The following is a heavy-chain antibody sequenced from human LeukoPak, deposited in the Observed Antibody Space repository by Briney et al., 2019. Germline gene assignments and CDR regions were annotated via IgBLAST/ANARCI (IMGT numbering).Heavy chain of an antibody. J-gene: IGHJ4*02. CDR1: GGSISSYY. CDR3: ARGIAVAGPAFDS. Sequence: SETLSLTCTVSGGSISSYYWSWIRQTPGKGLEWIGYTYYSVSTSYNPSLKSRVTISVDTSKNQFSLRLSSVTAADTAVYYCARGIAVAGPAFDSWGQGTLVTVSS. CDR2: TYYSVST. D-gene: IGHD6-19*01. V-gene: IGHV4-59*01.